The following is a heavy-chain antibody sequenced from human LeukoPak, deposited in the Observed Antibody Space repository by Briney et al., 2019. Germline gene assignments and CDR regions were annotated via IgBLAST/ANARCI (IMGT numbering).Heavy chain of an antibody. D-gene: IGHD1-26*01. V-gene: IGHV3-21*01. J-gene: IGHJ4*02. Sequence: GGSLRLSCAASGFTFSSYSMNWVRQAPGKGLEWVSSISSSSSYIYYADSVKGRFTISRDNAKNSLYLQMNSLRAEDTAVYYCASLKVGATWYWGQGTLVTVSS. CDR1: GFTFSSYS. CDR3: ASLKVGATWY. CDR2: ISSSSSYI.